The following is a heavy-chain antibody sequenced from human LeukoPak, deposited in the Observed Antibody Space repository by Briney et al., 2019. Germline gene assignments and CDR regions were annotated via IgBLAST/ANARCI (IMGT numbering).Heavy chain of an antibody. CDR3: APARHNDAYKI. CDR2: VSISNGYI. Sequence: GGSLRLCCAVLVFTFNSYGIKSGSQAPGKGLEWVSSVSISNGYIYYADSVKGRFTISRDNAQNSLYLQMNSLRAEDTAVYYCAPARHNDAYKIWGQGTMVTVSS. D-gene: IGHD2-2*01. J-gene: IGHJ3*02. V-gene: IGHV3-21*01. CDR1: VFTFNSYG.